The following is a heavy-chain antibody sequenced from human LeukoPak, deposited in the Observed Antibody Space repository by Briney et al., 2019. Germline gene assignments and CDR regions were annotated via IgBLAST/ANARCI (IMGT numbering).Heavy chain of an antibody. Sequence: GASVKVSCKASGYTFTRYYIHWVRQAPGQGLEWMGIINPSGGSTSYAQKFQGRVTITADESTSTAYMELSSLRSEDTAVYYCARVPSYYDSSGIDYWGQGTLVTVSS. V-gene: IGHV1-46*01. CDR2: INPSGGST. J-gene: IGHJ4*02. CDR1: GYTFTRYY. CDR3: ARVPSYYDSSGIDY. D-gene: IGHD3-22*01.